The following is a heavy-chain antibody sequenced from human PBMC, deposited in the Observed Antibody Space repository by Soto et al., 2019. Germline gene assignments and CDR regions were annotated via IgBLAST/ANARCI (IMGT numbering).Heavy chain of an antibody. D-gene: IGHD1-26*01. CDR1: GGTFSSYG. Sequence: SVKFSCKDSGGTFSSYGISSVRQAPGHGLEWMGGIIPIFGTPNYAQKFQGRVTITADESTSTAYMELSSLRCEDTAVYYCARGWGSSRRATYFDYLGQGTIVTV. CDR2: IIPIFGTP. CDR3: ARGWGSSRRATYFDY. J-gene: IGHJ4*02. V-gene: IGHV1-69*13.